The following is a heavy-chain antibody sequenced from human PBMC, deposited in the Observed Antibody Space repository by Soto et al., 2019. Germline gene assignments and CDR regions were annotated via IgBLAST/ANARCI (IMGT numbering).Heavy chain of an antibody. Sequence: PGGSLRLSCAASGFTFSSYAMSWVRQAPGKGLEWVSAISGSGGSTYYADSVKGRFTISRDNSKNTLYLQMNSLRAEDTAGYYCAKGPLREMATTPPPYSPFVYWGQGTLVTVSS. V-gene: IGHV3-23*01. CDR2: ISGSGGST. CDR1: GFTFSSYA. CDR3: AKGPLREMATTPPPYSPFVY. J-gene: IGHJ4*02. D-gene: IGHD2-15*01.